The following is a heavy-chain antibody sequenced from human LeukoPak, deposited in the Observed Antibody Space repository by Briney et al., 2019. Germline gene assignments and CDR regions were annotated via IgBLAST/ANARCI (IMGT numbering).Heavy chain of an antibody. D-gene: IGHD2-15*01. CDR3: AREDGGPLDY. CDR1: GGTFSSYA. V-gene: IGHV1-69*13. Sequence: LVASVKVSCTASGGTFSSYAFSWVRQAPGQGLEWMGGISPIFATANYARKFQGRVTITADESTSTAYMEVGSLRSEDTAVYYCAREDGGPLDYWGQGTLVTVSS. CDR2: ISPIFATA. J-gene: IGHJ4*02.